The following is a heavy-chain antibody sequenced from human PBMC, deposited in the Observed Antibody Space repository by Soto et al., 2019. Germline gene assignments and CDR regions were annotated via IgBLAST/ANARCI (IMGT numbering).Heavy chain of an antibody. J-gene: IGHJ3*02. CDR1: GYTFTFRY. CDR2: ITPFKSDT. CDR3: ARSPFAGSDALDI. D-gene: IGHD1-1*01. V-gene: IGHV1-45*02. Sequence: GASVKVSCKASGYTFTFRYLHWVRQAPGQALEWMGWITPFKSDTNYAQKFQDRVTITRDRSVSTAYMELSNLRSDDTAMYYCARSPFAGSDALDIWGQGTMVTVSS.